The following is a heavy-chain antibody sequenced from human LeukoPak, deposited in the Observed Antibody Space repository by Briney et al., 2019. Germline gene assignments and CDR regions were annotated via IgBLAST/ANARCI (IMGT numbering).Heavy chain of an antibody. Sequence: SETLSLTCAVSGGSISSGGYSWSWIRQPPGKGLEWIGYTHYSGSTNCNPSLKSRVTISVDRSKNQFSLKLNSVTAADTAVYYCARAVDDFWSGYLDYWGQGTLVTVSS. CDR1: GGSISSGGYS. CDR3: ARAVDDFWSGYLDY. V-gene: IGHV4-30-2*01. CDR2: THYSGST. D-gene: IGHD3-3*01. J-gene: IGHJ4*02.